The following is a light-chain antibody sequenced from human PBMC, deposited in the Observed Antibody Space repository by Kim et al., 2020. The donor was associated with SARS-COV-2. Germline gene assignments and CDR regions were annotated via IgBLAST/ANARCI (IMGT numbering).Light chain of an antibody. CDR1: QSVSSNY. J-gene: IGKJ4*01. Sequence: PGERATLSRRASQSVSSNYLAWYQQKPGQAPRLLIYRASSRATGISDRFSGSGSGTDFSLTISGLEPEDSAVFYCQQYGSSPLTFGGGTKVDIK. CDR2: RAS. CDR3: QQYGSSPLT. V-gene: IGKV3-20*01.